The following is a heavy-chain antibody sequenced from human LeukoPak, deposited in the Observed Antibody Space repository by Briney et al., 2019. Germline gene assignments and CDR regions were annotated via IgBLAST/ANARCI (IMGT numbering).Heavy chain of an antibody. J-gene: IGHJ4*02. V-gene: IGHV3-43*01. D-gene: IGHD5-18*01. CDR2: ISWDGGST. CDR3: AKDLAVDTAMVDGGALDY. Sequence: GGSLRLSCAASGFTFDDYTMHWVRQAPGKGLEWVSLISWDGGSTYYADSVKGRFTISRDNSKNSLYLQMNSLRTEDTALYYCAKDLAVDTAMVDGGALDYWGQETLVTVSS. CDR1: GFTFDDYT.